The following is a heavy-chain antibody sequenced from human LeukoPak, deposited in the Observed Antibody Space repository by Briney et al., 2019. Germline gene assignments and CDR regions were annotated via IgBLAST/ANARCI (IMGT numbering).Heavy chain of an antibody. J-gene: IGHJ6*02. Sequence: PSENLSRTCAVYGGSFSGYYWSWIRQPPGKGLEWIGEINHSGSTNYNPSLKSLATITGDTSKNQFSLKLSSVTAADSAVYYCARGIGPDIVVVPAALYGMDVWGQGTTVTVSS. V-gene: IGHV4-34*01. CDR1: GGSFSGYY. CDR2: INHSGST. D-gene: IGHD2-2*01. CDR3: ARGIGPDIVVVPAALYGMDV.